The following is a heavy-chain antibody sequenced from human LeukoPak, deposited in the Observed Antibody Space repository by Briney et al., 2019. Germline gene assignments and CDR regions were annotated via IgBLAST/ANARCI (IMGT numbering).Heavy chain of an antibody. CDR3: AIAAAGTVPYYYYMDV. CDR1: GGTFSSYA. D-gene: IGHD6-13*01. Sequence: SVKVSCKASGGTFSSYAISWVRQAPGQGLEWMGGIIPIFGTANYAQKFQGRVTITTDESTSTANMELSSLTSEDTAVYYCAIAAAGTVPYYYYMDVWGKGTTVTVSS. CDR2: IIPIFGTA. J-gene: IGHJ6*03. V-gene: IGHV1-69*05.